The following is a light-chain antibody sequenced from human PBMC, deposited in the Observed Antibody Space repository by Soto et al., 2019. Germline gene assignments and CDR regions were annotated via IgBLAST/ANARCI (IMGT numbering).Light chain of an antibody. J-gene: IGKJ5*01. V-gene: IGKV1-27*01. CDR1: QDISNY. Sequence: DVRMTQSPSSLSASVGDRVTITCRASQDISNYLAWYQQKPGKVPKVLIYAASALQSGVPSRFSGSGSGTDFTLTISGLQPEDFAIYFCQQLKNYPITLGQGTRLEI. CDR2: AAS. CDR3: QQLKNYPIT.